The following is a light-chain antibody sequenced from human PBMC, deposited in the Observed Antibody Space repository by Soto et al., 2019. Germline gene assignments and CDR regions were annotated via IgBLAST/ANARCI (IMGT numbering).Light chain of an antibody. V-gene: IGLV1-44*01. Sequence: QSVLTQPPSASGNPGQRVTISCSGSSSNIGSNSVTWYHQLPGTAPKLLIYNNNQRPSGIPDRFSGSKSGTSASLAISGLQSEDEADYYCAAWDSSLSAGVFGGGTKLTVL. J-gene: IGLJ3*02. CDR2: NNN. CDR3: AAWDSSLSAGV. CDR1: SSNIGSNS.